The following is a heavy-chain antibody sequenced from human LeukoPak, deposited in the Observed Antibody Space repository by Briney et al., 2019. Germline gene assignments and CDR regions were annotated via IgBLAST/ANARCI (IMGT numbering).Heavy chain of an antibody. CDR1: GGSLSNYY. J-gene: IGHJ4*02. D-gene: IGHD1-26*01. CDR3: AIEAIVGAPRGDY. Sequence: SQTLSLTCAVYGGSLSNYYWIWIRQPPGKGLEWIGEINHSGRTHYNPSLKSRVTISIDTSKNQFSLKLSSVTAADTAVYYCAIEAIVGAPRGDYWGQGTLVTVSS. CDR2: INHSGRT. V-gene: IGHV4-34*01.